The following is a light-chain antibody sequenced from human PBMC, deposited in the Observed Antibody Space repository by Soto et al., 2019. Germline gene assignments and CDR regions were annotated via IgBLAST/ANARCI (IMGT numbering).Light chain of an antibody. CDR1: SSDVGGYNY. Sequence: QSALTQPRSVSGSPGQSVTISCTGTSSDVGGYNYVSWYQQHQGKAPKLMIYDVSKRPSGVPDRFSGSKSGNTASLTISGLQAEDEADYYCCSYAGSYTWTFGQGTK. CDR2: DVS. CDR3: CSYAGSYTWT. J-gene: IGLJ3*02. V-gene: IGLV2-11*01.